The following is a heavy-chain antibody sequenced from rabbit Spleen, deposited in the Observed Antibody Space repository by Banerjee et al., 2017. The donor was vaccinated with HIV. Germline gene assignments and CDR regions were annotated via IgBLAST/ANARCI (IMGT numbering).Heavy chain of an antibody. D-gene: IGHD1-1*01. CDR3: ARAGIDGGRSGHYIDYFNL. V-gene: IGHV1S40*01. CDR2: IAGSSDST. Sequence: QSLEESGGDLVKPGASLTLTCTASGFSFSSSDYMCWVRQAPGKGLEWIACIAGSSDSTYYANWAKGRLTISKASSTTVTLQMTSLTAADTATYFCARAGIDGGRSGHYIDYFNLWAQGPSSPS. J-gene: IGHJ4*01. CDR1: GFSFSSSDY.